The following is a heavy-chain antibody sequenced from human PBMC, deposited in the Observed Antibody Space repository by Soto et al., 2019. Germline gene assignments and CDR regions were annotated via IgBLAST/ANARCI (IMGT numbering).Heavy chain of an antibody. CDR1: GGTFSSYS. J-gene: IGHJ6*02. CDR2: IIPIFGTA. CDR3: ARARITIFGVVSIFYYGMDV. D-gene: IGHD3-3*01. V-gene: IGHV1-69*13. Sequence: SVKVSCKSSGGTFSSYSISWVRQAPGQGLECMGGIIPIFGTANYAQKFQGRVTITADESTSTAYMELSSLRSEDTAVYYCARARITIFGVVSIFYYGMDVWGQGTTVTVSS.